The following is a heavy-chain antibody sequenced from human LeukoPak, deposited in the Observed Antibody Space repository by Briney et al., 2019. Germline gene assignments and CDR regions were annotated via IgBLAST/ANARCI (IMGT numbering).Heavy chain of an antibody. CDR1: GGTFSSYA. Sequence: GASVKVSCKASGGTFSSYAISWVRQAPGQGLEWMGGVIPIFGTANYAQKFQGRVTITADESTSTAYMELRSLRPDDTAVYYCARHLGPTPNTVQMNYKIPDFYYGMDVWGQETTVTVPS. J-gene: IGHJ6*02. CDR3: ARHLGPTPNTVQMNYKIPDFYYGMDV. V-gene: IGHV1-69*13. CDR2: VIPIFGTA. D-gene: IGHD2-8*01.